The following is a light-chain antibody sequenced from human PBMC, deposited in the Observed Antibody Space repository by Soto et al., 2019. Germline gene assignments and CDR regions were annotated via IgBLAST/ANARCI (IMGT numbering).Light chain of an antibody. J-gene: IGKJ2*01. CDR2: SAS. CDR1: PSVSSN. CDR3: QQYVIWPPTFT. Sequence: IVMTQSPATLSVSPGERVTLSCRASPSVSSNLAWYQQKPGQAPRLLIYSASTRATGIPARFSGSGSGTEFTLAITSLQSEDFAVYFCQQYVIWPPTFTFGQGTKLEIK. V-gene: IGKV3-15*01.